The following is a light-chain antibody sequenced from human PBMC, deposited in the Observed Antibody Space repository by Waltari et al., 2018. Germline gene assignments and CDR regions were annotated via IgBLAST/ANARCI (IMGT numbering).Light chain of an antibody. CDR2: VNSDGSH. CDR3: QTGGHGTWV. CDR1: SGHSSNV. Sequence: QLVLTQSPSASASLGASVKLTCPLSSGHSSNVIAWLQEQPGKGPRYLMKVNSDGSHSKGDGIPDRFSGSGSGAERYLTISSLQSEDEADYYCQTGGHGTWVFGGGTKLTVL. J-gene: IGLJ3*02. V-gene: IGLV4-69*01.